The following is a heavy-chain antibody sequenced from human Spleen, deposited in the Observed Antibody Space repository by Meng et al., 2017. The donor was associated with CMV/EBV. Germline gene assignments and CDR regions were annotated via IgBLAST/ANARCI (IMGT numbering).Heavy chain of an antibody. V-gene: IGHV1-2*02. CDR3: ARDNDWGPDY. CDR2: INPKSGGT. CDR1: GYTFTGYF. Sequence: ASVKVSCKASGYTFTGYFMHWVRQAPGQGLEWMGWINPKSGGTNYAQKFQGRLTVTRDTSISTGYMELSSLGSDDTAVYYCARDNDWGPDYWGQGTLVTVSS. D-gene: IGHD7-27*01. J-gene: IGHJ4*02.